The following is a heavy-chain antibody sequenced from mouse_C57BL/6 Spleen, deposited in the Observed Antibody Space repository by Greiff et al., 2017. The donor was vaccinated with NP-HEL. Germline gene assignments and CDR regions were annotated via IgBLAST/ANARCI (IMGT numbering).Heavy chain of an antibody. D-gene: IGHD1-1*01. Sequence: VQLQQPGAELVRPGASVTLSCKASGYTFTDYEMHWVKQTPVHGLEWIGAIDPETGGTAYNQKFKGKAILTADKSSSTAYMELRSLTSEDSAVYYCTRMGSYFDYWGQGTTLTVSS. V-gene: IGHV1-15*01. CDR2: IDPETGGT. J-gene: IGHJ2*01. CDR1: GYTFTDYE. CDR3: TRMGSYFDY.